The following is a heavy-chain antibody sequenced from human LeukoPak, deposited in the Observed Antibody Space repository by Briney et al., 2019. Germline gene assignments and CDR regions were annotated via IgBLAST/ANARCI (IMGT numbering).Heavy chain of an antibody. J-gene: IGHJ4*02. CDR1: GYTFTSYG. V-gene: IGHV1-69*13. D-gene: IGHD3-22*01. CDR2: IIPIFGTA. CDR3: ARVRDSSGYYTSPLD. Sequence: GASVKVSCKASGYTFTSYGISWVRQAPGQGLEWMGGIIPIFGTANYAQKFQGRVTITADESTSTAYMELSSLRSEDTAVYYCARVRDSSGYYTSPLDWGQGTLVTVSS.